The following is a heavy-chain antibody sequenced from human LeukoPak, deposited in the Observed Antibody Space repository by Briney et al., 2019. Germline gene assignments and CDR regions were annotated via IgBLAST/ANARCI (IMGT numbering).Heavy chain of an antibody. CDR1: GFTFSSYG. J-gene: IGHJ6*03. CDR2: ISGSGGST. V-gene: IGHV3-23*01. Sequence: GGSLRLSCAASGFTFSSYGMSWVRQAPGKGLEWVSAISGSGGSTYYADSVKGRFTISRDNSKNTLYLQMNSLRAEDTAVYYCAKLTGRYYYYYYMDVWGKGTTVTVPS. CDR3: AKLTGRYYYYYYMDV.